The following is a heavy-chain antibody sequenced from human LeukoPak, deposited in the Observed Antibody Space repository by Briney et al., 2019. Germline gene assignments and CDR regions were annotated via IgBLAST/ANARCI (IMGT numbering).Heavy chain of an antibody. CDR3: ARVGGHCTSTSCPPPDY. D-gene: IGHD2-2*01. J-gene: IGHJ4*02. CDR2: IDSSSRYI. V-gene: IGHV3-21*01. CDR1: GFTVSSNY. Sequence: GGSLRLSCAASGFTVSSNYMSWGRQAPGKGLEWVSFIDSSSRYIYQADSVKGRFTISIDNAKSSVFLQMTSLRAEDTAVSYCARVGGHCTSTSCPPPDYWGQGTLVTVSS.